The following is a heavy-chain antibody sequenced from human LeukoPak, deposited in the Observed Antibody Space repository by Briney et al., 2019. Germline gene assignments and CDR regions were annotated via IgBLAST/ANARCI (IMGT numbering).Heavy chain of an antibody. D-gene: IGHD3-22*01. Sequence: PSETLSLTCTVSGGSISGYFWSWIRQPPGKGPDYIGYIYYSGSTNYNPSLESRVTISVDTSKNQFSLKLSSVTAADTAVYFCARHYYDRSGYYYFDYWGQGTLVTVSS. J-gene: IGHJ4*02. V-gene: IGHV4-59*08. CDR2: IYYSGST. CDR1: GGSISGYF. CDR3: ARHYYDRSGYYYFDY.